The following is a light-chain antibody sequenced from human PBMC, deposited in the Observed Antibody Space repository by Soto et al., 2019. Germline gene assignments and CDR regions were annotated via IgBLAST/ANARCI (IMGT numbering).Light chain of an antibody. J-gene: IGKJ5*01. CDR3: QQRSNWPGIT. Sequence: EIVLTQSPATLSLSPGERATLSCRASQSVSSYLAWYQQKPGQAPRLLIYDASNRATGIPARFSGSGSGTDFTLTISSLEPEDFAVYYCQQRSNWPGITFGQGTRLGL. CDR2: DAS. V-gene: IGKV3-11*01. CDR1: QSVSSY.